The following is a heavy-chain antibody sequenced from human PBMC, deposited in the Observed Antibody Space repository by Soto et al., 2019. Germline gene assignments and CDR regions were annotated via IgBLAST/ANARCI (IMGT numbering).Heavy chain of an antibody. V-gene: IGHV3-48*01. CDR1: GFTFSSYS. CDR2: ISSGSSTI. Sequence: PGGSLRLSCAASGFTFSSYSMNWVRQAPGKGLEWVSYISSGSSTIYYADSVKGRFTISRDNAKNSLYLQMNSLRAEDTAVYYCARVPGRSGLRYYYYYYMDVWGKGTTVTVSS. CDR3: ARVPGRSGLRYYYYYYMDV. D-gene: IGHD6-19*01. J-gene: IGHJ6*03.